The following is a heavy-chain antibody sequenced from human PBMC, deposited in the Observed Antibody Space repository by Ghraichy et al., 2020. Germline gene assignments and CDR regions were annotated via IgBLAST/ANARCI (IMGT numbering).Heavy chain of an antibody. Sequence: GGSLRLSRAASGFTFSSHGMHWVRQAPGKGLEWVAVIWSGGNKKQYADSVKGRFTISRDDSEETLHLQMNSLRVEDTAVYYCARDLSYYSDDHWGQGTLVTVSS. CDR1: GFTFSSHG. D-gene: IGHD1-26*01. V-gene: IGHV3-33*01. CDR3: ARDLSYYSDDH. CDR2: IWSGGNKK. J-gene: IGHJ4*02.